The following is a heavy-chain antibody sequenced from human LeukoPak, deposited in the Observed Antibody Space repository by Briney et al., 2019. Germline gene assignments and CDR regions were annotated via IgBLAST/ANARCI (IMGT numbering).Heavy chain of an antibody. J-gene: IGHJ4*02. D-gene: IGHD5-12*01. CDR1: IFAFSNYA. Sequence: PGGSLRLSCAASIFAFSNYAMHWVRQAPGKGLGWVALISYDGSNKYYADSVKGRFTISRDNSKNTLYLQMNSLRAEDTAVYYCARDKGTSGYDATCFDYWGQGTLVTVSS. V-gene: IGHV3-30*04. CDR3: ARDKGTSGYDATCFDY. CDR2: ISYDGSNK.